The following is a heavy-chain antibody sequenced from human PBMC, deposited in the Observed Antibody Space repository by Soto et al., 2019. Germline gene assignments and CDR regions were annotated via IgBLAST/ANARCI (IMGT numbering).Heavy chain of an antibody. Sequence: GASVKLSCKASGYTFTSYDINWVRQATGQGLEWMGWMNPNSGNTNYAQKFQGRVTMTRDTSMSTAYMELSSLRSEDTAVYYCARDHDVHQLLFHWGQGTLATVS. CDR3: ARDHDVHQLLFH. V-gene: IGHV1-8*01. J-gene: IGHJ4*02. D-gene: IGHD2-2*01. CDR2: MNPNSGNT. CDR1: GYTFTSYD.